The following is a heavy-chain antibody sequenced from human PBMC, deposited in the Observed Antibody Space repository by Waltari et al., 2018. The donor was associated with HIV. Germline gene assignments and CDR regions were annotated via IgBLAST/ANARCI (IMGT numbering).Heavy chain of an antibody. D-gene: IGHD3-10*01. CDR1: GSMFKNYA. CDR2: ISGSGGSG. V-gene: IGHV3-23*01. Sequence: EVQLLESGGDLVQRGGSLKPSCPAPGSMFKNYAMRWVCQAQGEGREWVKGISGSGGSGSYGDSVKGRFTISRDTAKNTVYIQMKNMGSDDTAVYFCARSPRAPTAVKTYWHFDLWGRGTLVTVSP. CDR3: ARSPRAPTAVKTYWHFDL. J-gene: IGHJ2*01.